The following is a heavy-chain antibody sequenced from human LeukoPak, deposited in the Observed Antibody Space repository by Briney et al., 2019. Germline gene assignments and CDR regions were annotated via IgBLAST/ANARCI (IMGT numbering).Heavy chain of an antibody. D-gene: IGHD6-19*01. V-gene: IGHV3-74*01. CDR2: ISSDGSII. CDR1: GFSFSSYW. CDR3: ARERNLEIAVAGTIFDY. Sequence: GRSLRLSCAASGFSFSSYWMHWVRQAPGKGLVWVSRISSDGSIINYADSVKGRFTISRDNSKNTLYLQMKSLRAEDTAVYYCARERNLEIAVAGTIFDYWGQGTLVTVSS. J-gene: IGHJ4*02.